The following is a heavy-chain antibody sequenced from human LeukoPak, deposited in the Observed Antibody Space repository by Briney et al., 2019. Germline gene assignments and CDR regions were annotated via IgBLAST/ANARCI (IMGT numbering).Heavy chain of an antibody. CDR2: IYSGGST. Sequence: GGSLRLSCAASGFTVSSNFMTWVRQAPGQGLEWVSVIYSGGSTYYADSVKYRFTISRDNSKNMLYLQMNSLRAEDTAVYYCARGGDSLHYWGQGTLVTVSS. D-gene: IGHD3-10*01. CDR3: ARGGDSLHY. V-gene: IGHV3-66*01. CDR1: GFTVSSNF. J-gene: IGHJ4*02.